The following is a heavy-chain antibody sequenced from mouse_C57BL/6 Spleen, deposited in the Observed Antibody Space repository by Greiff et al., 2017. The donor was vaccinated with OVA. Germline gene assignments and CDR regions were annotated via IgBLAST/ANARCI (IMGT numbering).Heavy chain of an antibody. CDR2: INYDGSST. D-gene: IGHD2-5*01. V-gene: IGHV5-16*01. J-gene: IGHJ4*01. CDR1: GFTFSDYY. Sequence: EVKLVESEGGLVQPGSSMKLSCTASGFTFSDYYMAWVRQVPEKGLEWVANINYDGSSTYYLDSLKSRFIISRDNAKNILYLQVSSLKSEDTATYYCARDQSNYGFFYAMDYWGQGTSVTVSS. CDR3: ARDQSNYGFFYAMDY.